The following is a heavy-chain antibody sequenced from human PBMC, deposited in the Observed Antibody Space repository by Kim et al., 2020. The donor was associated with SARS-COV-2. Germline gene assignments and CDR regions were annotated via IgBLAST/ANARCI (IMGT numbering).Heavy chain of an antibody. D-gene: IGHD3-3*01. CDR3: ARGFVTDAIYDFWSGYYSYFDY. CDR1: GGSISSSNW. J-gene: IGHJ4*02. CDR2: IYHSGST. V-gene: IGHV4-4*02. Sequence: SETLSLTCAVSGGSISSSNWWSWVLQPPGKRLEWIGEIYHSGSTNYNPSLKSRGTISVDKSKNQFSLKLSSVTAADTAVYYCARGFVTDAIYDFWSGYYSYFDYWGQGTLVTVSS.